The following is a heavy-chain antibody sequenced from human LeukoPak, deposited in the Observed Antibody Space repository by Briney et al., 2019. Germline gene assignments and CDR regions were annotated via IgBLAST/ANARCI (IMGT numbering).Heavy chain of an antibody. CDR1: GGSISSYY. J-gene: IGHJ4*02. V-gene: IGHV4-59*04. CDR2: IYYSGST. CDR3: ARQKYYYGSGGLGY. Sequence: SETLSLTCTVSGGSISSYYWSWIRQPPGKGLEWIGSIYYSGSTYYNPSLKSRVTISVDTSKNQFSLKLSSVTAADTAVYYCARQKYYYGSGGLGYWGQGTLVTVSS. D-gene: IGHD3-10*01.